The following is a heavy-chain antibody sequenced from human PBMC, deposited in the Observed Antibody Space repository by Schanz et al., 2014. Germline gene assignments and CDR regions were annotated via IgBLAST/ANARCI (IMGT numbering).Heavy chain of an antibody. CDR1: GYTFTSYG. CDR3: ARGVYFWDR. Sequence: QVQLVQSGAEVKKPGASVKVSCKASGYTFTSYGISWVRQAPGQGPEFMGWISTVRNEDTNSAQRFQGRLTMTTDTSTSTAYMELRSLRSDDAAVYYCARGVYFWDRWGQGTLVIVAS. J-gene: IGHJ4*02. CDR2: ISTVRNEDT. D-gene: IGHD3-3*01. V-gene: IGHV1-18*01.